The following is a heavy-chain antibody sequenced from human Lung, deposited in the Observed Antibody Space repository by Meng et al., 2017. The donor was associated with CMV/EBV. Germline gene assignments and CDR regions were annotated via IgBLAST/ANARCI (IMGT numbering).Heavy chain of an antibody. D-gene: IGHD3-10*01. Sequence: ESXKISWKGSAYTFSTYWLGWVRQLPGRGLEWMGLIYPADSNTTYSPSFRGHVTISADKSISTAYLQWIGLRASDTAIYYCARKRGYFFDYWGHGTPVTVSS. V-gene: IGHV5-51*01. CDR3: ARKRGYFFDY. CDR2: IYPADSNT. J-gene: IGHJ4*01. CDR1: AYTFSTYW.